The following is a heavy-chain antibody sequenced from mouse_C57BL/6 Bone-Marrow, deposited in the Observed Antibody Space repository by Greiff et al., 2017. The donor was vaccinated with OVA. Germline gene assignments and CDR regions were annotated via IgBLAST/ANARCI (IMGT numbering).Heavy chain of an antibody. J-gene: IGHJ1*03. Sequence: VKLVESGPGLVQPSQSLSITCTVSGFSLTSYGVHWVRQSPGEGLEWLGVIWSGGSTDYNAAFISRLSISKDNSKSQVFFKMNSLQADDTAIYYCARNGRWLLPFYWYFDVWGTGTTVTVSS. CDR2: IWSGGST. V-gene: IGHV2-2*01. CDR1: GFSLTSYG. CDR3: ARNGRWLLPFYWYFDV. D-gene: IGHD2-3*01.